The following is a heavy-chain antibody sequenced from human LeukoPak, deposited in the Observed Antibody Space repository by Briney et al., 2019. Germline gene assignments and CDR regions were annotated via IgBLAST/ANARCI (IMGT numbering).Heavy chain of an antibody. D-gene: IGHD4-11*01. J-gene: IGHJ6*03. CDR2: ITDGGSA. CDR3: ARDYRKSSYYYYIDV. V-gene: IGHV4-30-4*08. Sequence: TPSQTLSLTCTVSGGSISGNAYYWSWIRQSPGKGLEWIGYITDGGSAYSNPSLRDRLFISVDTSKRQVSLQLISVTAADAAVYYCARDYRKSSYYYYIDVWGEGTTVTVSS. CDR1: GGSISGNAYY.